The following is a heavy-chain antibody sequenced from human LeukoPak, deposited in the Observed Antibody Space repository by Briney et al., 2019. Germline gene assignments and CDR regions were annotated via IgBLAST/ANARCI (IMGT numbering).Heavy chain of an antibody. CDR1: GFIVSSNY. Sequence: GSLRLSYAASGFIVSSNYMSWVRQAPGKGLYWVSGIYSGGSTYYADSVKGRFHITRYNSNNTLYLKLNSLRAEDTAVYYCANEFDNRGQGTLVTVSS. V-gene: IGHV3-53*01. CDR3: ANEFDN. CDR2: IYSGGST. J-gene: IGHJ4*02.